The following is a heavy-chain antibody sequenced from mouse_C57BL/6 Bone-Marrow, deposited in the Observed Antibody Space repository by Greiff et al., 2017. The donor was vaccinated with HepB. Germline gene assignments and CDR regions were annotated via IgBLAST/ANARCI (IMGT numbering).Heavy chain of an antibody. V-gene: IGHV1-59*01. CDR2: IDPSDSYT. D-gene: IGHD1-1*01. CDR1: GYTFTSYW. CDR3: ARSSGYYYGSSWFAY. Sequence: QVQLQQPGAELVRPGTSVELSCKASGYTFTSYWMHWVKQRPGQGLEWIGVIDPSDSYTNYNQKFKGKATLTVDTSSSTAYMQLSSLTSEDSAVYYCARSSGYYYGSSWFAYWGQGTLVTVSA. J-gene: IGHJ3*01.